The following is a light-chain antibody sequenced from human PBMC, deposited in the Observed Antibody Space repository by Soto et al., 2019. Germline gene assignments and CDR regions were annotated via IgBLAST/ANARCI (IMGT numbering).Light chain of an antibody. CDR1: QSVLYSSNNKNY. V-gene: IGKV4-1*01. J-gene: IGKJ4*01. CDR3: QQYYSTPLT. Sequence: DIVMTQYPDSLAVSLGERANINCKSSQSVLYSSNNKNYLAWYQQKPGQPPKLLIYWASTRESGVPDRFSGSGSGTDFTLTISSLQAEEVAVYYCQQYYSTPLTFGGGTKVEIK. CDR2: WAS.